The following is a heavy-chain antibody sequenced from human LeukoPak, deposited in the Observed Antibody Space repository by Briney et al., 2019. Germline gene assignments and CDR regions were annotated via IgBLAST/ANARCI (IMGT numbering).Heavy chain of an antibody. CDR2: IYYSGST. V-gene: IGHV4-39*01. CDR3: ARKAHDIAAAGTEEGWFDP. J-gene: IGHJ5*02. D-gene: IGHD6-13*01. CDR1: GGSISSSSYY. Sequence: PSETLSLTCTVSGGSISSSSYYWGWIRQPPGKGLEWIGSIYYSGSTYYNPSLKSRVTISVDTSKNQFSLKLSSVTAADTAVYYCARKAHDIAAAGTEEGWFDPWGQGTLVTVSS.